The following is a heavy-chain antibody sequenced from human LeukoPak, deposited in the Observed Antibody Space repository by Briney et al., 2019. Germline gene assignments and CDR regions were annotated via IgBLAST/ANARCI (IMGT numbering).Heavy chain of an antibody. CDR3: ARARREMATIIFDY. V-gene: IGHV4-59*01. J-gene: IGHJ4*02. D-gene: IGHD5-24*01. Sequence: PSETLSLTCTVSGGSISSYYWSWIRQPPGKGLEWIGYIYYSGSTNYNPSLKSRVTISVDTSKNQFSPKLSSVTAADTAVYYCARARREMATIIFDYWGQGTLVTVSS. CDR1: GGSISSYY. CDR2: IYYSGST.